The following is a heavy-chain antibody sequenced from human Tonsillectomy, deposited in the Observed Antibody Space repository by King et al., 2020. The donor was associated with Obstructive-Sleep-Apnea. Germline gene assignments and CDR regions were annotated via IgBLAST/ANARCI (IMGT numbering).Heavy chain of an antibody. CDR3: ARDGVGRCDWDGEWFDA. J-gene: IGHJ5*02. CDR1: GDRVSSNSAA. D-gene: IGHD2-21*02. CDR2: TYYRSKWYN. Sequence: QLQESGPGLVKPSQTLSLTCAISGDRVSSNSAAWNWIRQSPSRGLEWLGRTYYRSKWYNAYAVSVKSRININPDTAKNQVSLQLNSVTPEDSAVYYCARDGVGRCDWDGEWFDAWGQGTLVTVSS. V-gene: IGHV6-1*01.